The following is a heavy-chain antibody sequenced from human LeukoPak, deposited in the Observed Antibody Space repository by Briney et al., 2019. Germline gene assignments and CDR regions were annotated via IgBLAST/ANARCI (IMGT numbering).Heavy chain of an antibody. CDR3: AKDVEGGRYYDSSVGI. CDR2: ISASGDDT. J-gene: IGHJ4*02. V-gene: IGHV3-23*01. CDR1: GFTFSNHA. D-gene: IGHD3-22*01. Sequence: GGSLRLSCAASGFTFSNHAMTWVRQAPGKGLEWVSAISASGDDTFYANSVRGRFTISRDNSKNILYLQMDSLRAEDTATYYCAKDVEGGRYYDSSVGIWGQGTLVTVSS.